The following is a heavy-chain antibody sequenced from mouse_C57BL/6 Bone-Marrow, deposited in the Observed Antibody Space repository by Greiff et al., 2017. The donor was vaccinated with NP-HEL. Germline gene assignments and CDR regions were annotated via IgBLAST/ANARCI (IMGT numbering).Heavy chain of an antibody. CDR3: ARYYDFYFDY. Sequence: VQLQQPGAELVKPGASVKLSCKASGYTFTSYWMQWVKQRPGQGLEWIGEIDPSDSYTNYNQKFKGKATLTVDTSSSTAYMQLSSLTSEDSAVYYCARYYDFYFDYWGQGTTLTVSS. D-gene: IGHD2-4*01. J-gene: IGHJ2*01. CDR2: IDPSDSYT. CDR1: GYTFTSYW. V-gene: IGHV1-50*01.